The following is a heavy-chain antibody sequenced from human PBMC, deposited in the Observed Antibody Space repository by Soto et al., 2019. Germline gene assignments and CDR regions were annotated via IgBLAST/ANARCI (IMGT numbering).Heavy chain of an antibody. CDR3: ARDSGSHYFDY. J-gene: IGHJ4*02. V-gene: IGHV3-66*01. D-gene: IGHD3-10*01. CDR1: GFTVSSNY. Sequence: GGSLRLSCAASGFTVSSNYMSWVRQAPGEGLEWVSVIYSGGSTYYADSVKGRFTISRDNSKNTLYLQMNSLRAEDTAVYYCARDSGSHYFDYWGQGTLVTVSS. CDR2: IYSGGST.